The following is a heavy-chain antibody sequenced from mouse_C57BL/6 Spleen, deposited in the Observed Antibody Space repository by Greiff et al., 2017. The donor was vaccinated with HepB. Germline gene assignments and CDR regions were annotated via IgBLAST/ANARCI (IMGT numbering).Heavy chain of an antibody. CDR2: INPSSGYT. J-gene: IGHJ3*01. CDR1: GYTFTSYT. V-gene: IGHV1-4*01. Sequence: QVQLQQSGAELARPGASVKMSCKASGYTFTSYTMHWVKQRPGQGLEWIGYINPSSGYTKYNQKFKDKATLTADKSSSTAYMQLSSLTSEDSAVYYCASQTAHATWFAYWGQGTPVTVSA. D-gene: IGHD3-2*02. CDR3: ASQTAHATWFAY.